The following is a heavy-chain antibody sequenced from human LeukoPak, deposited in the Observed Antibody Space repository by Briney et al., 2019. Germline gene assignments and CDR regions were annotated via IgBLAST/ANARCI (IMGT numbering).Heavy chain of an antibody. D-gene: IGHD6-13*01. CDR2: ISSSSSYI. V-gene: IGHV3-21*01. J-gene: IGHJ5*02. Sequence: GGPLRLSCAASGFTFSSYSMNWVRQAPGKGLEWVSSISSSSSYIYYADSVKGRFTISRDNAKNSLYLQMNSLRAEDTAVYYCASGIAAAVYDPWGQGTLVTVSS. CDR1: GFTFSSYS. CDR3: ASGIAAAVYDP.